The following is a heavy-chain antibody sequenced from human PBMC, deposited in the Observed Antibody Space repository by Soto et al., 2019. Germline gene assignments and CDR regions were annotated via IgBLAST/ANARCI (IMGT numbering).Heavy chain of an antibody. J-gene: IGHJ5*01. D-gene: IGHD2-15*01. V-gene: IGHV3-48*02. CDR1: GFSFSTYN. Sequence: GGSLRLSCAASGFSFSTYNMDWVRQAPGKRPEWIAYISTTSFTIYYADSVKGRFTISRDNDRNSLYLEMNSLRDEDTAVYYCARDRCYDGTCYSASDSWGQGTLVTVSS. CDR2: ISTTSFTI. CDR3: ARDRCYDGTCYSASDS.